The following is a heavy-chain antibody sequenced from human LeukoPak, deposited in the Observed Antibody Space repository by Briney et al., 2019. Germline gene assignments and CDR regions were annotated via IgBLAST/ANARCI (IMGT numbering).Heavy chain of an antibody. J-gene: IGHJ5*02. Sequence: GGSLRLSCAASGIVFSNTAMNWARQSPGWGQEWVSAKSGGGERTFYADSVKGRFTISRDNSKNMVYLQMNSLRADDTDIYYCGKDGGQYSSGPEFDPRGQGALVTVSS. V-gene: IGHV3-23*01. CDR2: KSGGGERT. CDR3: GKDGGQYSSGPEFDP. CDR1: GIVFSNTA. D-gene: IGHD6-19*01.